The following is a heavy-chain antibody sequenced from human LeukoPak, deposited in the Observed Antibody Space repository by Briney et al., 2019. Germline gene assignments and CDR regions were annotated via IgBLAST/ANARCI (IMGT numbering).Heavy chain of an antibody. CDR3: ARWAGESSSWYPALFDY. CDR1: GGTFNNHG. Sequence: GSSVKVSCKASGGTFNNHGISWGRQAPGQGLGWMWVIIPISGTANYAQKFQGRVTITADESMSTVYMELSSLTSEDTAVYYRARWAGESSSWYPALFDYWGQGTLVTVSS. D-gene: IGHD6-13*01. CDR2: IIPISGTA. J-gene: IGHJ4*02. V-gene: IGHV1-69*13.